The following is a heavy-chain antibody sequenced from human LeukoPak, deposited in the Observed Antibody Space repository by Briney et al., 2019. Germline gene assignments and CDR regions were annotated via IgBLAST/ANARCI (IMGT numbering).Heavy chain of an antibody. D-gene: IGHD3-22*01. CDR3: ARSDGCGLVGI. J-gene: IGHJ3*02. V-gene: IGHV4-59*12. CDR2: IYSSGST. CDR1: GGSLSSYY. Sequence: SETLSLTCTVSGGSLSSYYWSWIRQPPGKGLEWIGSIYSSGSTYYNPSLKSRVIIIIDTPKNHFSLTLSSVTAADTAVYYCARSDGCGLVGIWGQGTMVTVSS.